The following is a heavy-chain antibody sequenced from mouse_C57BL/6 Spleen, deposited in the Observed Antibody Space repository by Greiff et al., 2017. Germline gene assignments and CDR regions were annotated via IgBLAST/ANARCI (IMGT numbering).Heavy chain of an antibody. Sequence: VQLQQPGAELVKPGASVKLSCKASGYTFTSYWMHWVKQRPGQGLEWIGMIHPNSGSTNYNEKFKSKATLAVDKSSSTAYMQLSSLTSEDSAVYYCARSEGITTVVDYAMDYWGQGTSVTVSS. CDR2: IHPNSGST. J-gene: IGHJ4*01. V-gene: IGHV1-64*01. D-gene: IGHD1-1*01. CDR1: GYTFTSYW. CDR3: ARSEGITTVVDYAMDY.